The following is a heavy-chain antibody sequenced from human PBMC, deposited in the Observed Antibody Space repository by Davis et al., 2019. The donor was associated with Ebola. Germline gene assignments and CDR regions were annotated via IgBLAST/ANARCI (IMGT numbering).Heavy chain of an antibody. CDR2: IIPIFGTA. D-gene: IGHD3-10*01. V-gene: IGHV1-69*13. J-gene: IGHJ6*02. CDR3: ARVLRGWVRALSTYYYYGMDV. Sequence: SVKVSCKASGGTFSSYAISWVRQAPGQGLEWMGGIIPIFGTANYAQKFQGRVTITADESTSTAYMELSSLGSEDKAVYYCARVLRGWVRALSTYYYYGMDVWGQGTTVTVSS. CDR1: GGTFSSYA.